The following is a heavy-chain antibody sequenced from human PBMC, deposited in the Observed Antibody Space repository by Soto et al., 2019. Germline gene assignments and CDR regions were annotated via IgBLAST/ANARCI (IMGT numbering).Heavy chain of an antibody. D-gene: IGHD5-12*01. V-gene: IGHV4-34*01. CDR1: GGSFSGYY. Sequence: SETLSLTCAVYGGSFSGYYWSWIRQPPGKGLEWIGEINHSGSTNYNPSLKSRVTISVDTSKNQFSLKLSSVTAADTAVYYCAASCVGCRGFNYYGMDVWGQGTTVTVSS. CDR3: AASCVGCRGFNYYGMDV. CDR2: INHSGST. J-gene: IGHJ6*02.